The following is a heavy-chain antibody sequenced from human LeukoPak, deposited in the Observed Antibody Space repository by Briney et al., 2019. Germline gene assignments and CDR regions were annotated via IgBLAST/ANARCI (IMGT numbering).Heavy chain of an antibody. CDR3: ARGSFDCGGDCYDLDY. CDR2: ISPSDGST. Sequence: ASVKVSCKASGYTFTSYYMHWVRQAPGQGLEWMGIISPSDGSTSYAQKFQGRVTMTRDTSTSTVYMELSSLRSEDTAVYYCARGSFDCGGDCYDLDYWGQGTLVTVSS. J-gene: IGHJ4*02. D-gene: IGHD2-21*02. V-gene: IGHV1-46*01. CDR1: GYTFTSYY.